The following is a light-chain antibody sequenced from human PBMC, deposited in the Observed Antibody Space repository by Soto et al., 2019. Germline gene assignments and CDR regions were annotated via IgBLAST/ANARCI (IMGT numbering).Light chain of an antibody. CDR2: DTS. V-gene: IGKV3-15*01. CDR3: QDYGSSAWT. J-gene: IGKJ1*01. Sequence: EIVMTQSPATLSVSPGERVTLSCRASQSVSRFLAWYQQRPGQAPRLLIYDTSTRATGVPARFSGSGSGTEFSLTISSLQSEDFAVYYCQDYGSSAWTFGQGTKVEIK. CDR1: QSVSRF.